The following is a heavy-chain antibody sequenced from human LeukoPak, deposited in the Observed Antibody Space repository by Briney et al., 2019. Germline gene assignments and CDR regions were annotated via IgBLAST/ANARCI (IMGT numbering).Heavy chain of an antibody. Sequence: GGSLRLSCAASGFTVSSNYMSWVRQAPGKGLEWVSVICSGGSTYYADSVKGRFTISRDNSKSTLYIQMNSLRAEDTAVYYCAKDGTRGTRFGKIPHYFDSWGQGTLVTVSS. D-gene: IGHD3-10*01. J-gene: IGHJ4*02. CDR1: GFTVSSNY. CDR2: ICSGGST. CDR3: AKDGTRGTRFGKIPHYFDS. V-gene: IGHV3-53*05.